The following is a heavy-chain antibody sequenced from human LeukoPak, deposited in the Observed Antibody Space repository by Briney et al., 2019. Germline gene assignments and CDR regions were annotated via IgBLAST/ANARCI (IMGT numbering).Heavy chain of an antibody. Sequence: GGSLRLSCEASGFTVSSFEINWVRQAPGKGLEWVSYISSSGGTMDYADSVKGRFTVSRDNGKNTLYLQMNSLRAEDTAVYYCAKDQKRGYSYGYLFYYYYMDVWGKGTTVTISS. J-gene: IGHJ6*03. CDR1: GFTVSSFE. CDR3: AKDQKRGYSYGYLFYYYYMDV. V-gene: IGHV3-48*03. CDR2: ISSSGGTM. D-gene: IGHD5-18*01.